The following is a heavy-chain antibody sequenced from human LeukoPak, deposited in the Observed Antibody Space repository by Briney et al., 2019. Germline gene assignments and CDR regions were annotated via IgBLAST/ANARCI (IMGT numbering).Heavy chain of an antibody. CDR2: ISSSSSYI. V-gene: IGHV3-21*01. D-gene: IGHD2-21*02. CDR3: ARVRLSMTDLDAFDI. CDR1: GFTFSSYS. Sequence: GGSLRLSCAASGFTFSSYSMNWVRQAPGKGLEWVSSISSSSSYIYYADSVKGRFTISRDSAKNSLYLQMNSLRAEDTAVYYCARVRLSMTDLDAFDIWGQGTMVTVSS. J-gene: IGHJ3*02.